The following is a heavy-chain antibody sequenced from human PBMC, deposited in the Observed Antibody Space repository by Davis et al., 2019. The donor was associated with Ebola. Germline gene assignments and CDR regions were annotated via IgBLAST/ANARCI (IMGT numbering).Heavy chain of an antibody. CDR3: ARMGKSYYDSLWDY. Sequence: GGSLRLSCKGSGYGFADYWVAWVRQTPGKGLEWMGIIYAGDSDSRYSPSFRGQVTISADKSFSTAYLQWSGLKASDTAMYYCARMGKSYYDSLWDYWGQGTLVTVSS. CDR1: GYGFADYW. V-gene: IGHV5-51*01. CDR2: IYAGDSDS. J-gene: IGHJ4*02. D-gene: IGHD3-10*01.